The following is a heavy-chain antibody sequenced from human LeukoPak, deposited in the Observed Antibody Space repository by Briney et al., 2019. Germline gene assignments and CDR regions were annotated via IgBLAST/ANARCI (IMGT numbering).Heavy chain of an antibody. V-gene: IGHV1-24*01. J-gene: IGHJ4*02. Sequence: ASVKVSCKVSGYTLTELSMHWVRQAPGKGLEWMGGFDPEDGETIYAQKFQGRVTMTEDTSTDTAYMELSSLRSEDAAVYYCATDGKQLVRRFDYWGQGTLVTVSS. CDR1: GYTLTELS. D-gene: IGHD6-13*01. CDR2: FDPEDGET. CDR3: ATDGKQLVRRFDY.